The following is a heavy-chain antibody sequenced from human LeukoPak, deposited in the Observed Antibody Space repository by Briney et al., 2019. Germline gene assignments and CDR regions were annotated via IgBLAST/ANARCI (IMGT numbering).Heavy chain of an antibody. CDR3: ASSMIVADAFDI. V-gene: IGHV4-4*07. CDR2: IYTSGST. CDR1: GGSISSYY. J-gene: IGHJ3*02. Sequence: SETLSLTCTVSGGSISSYYWSWIRQPAGKGLEWIGRIYTSGSTNYNPSLKSRVTMSVDTSKNQFSLKLSSATAADKAVYYCASSMIVADAFDIWGQGTMVTVSS. D-gene: IGHD3-22*01.